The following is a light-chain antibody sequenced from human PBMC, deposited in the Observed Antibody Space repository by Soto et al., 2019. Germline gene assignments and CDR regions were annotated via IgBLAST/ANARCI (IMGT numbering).Light chain of an antibody. Sequence: EIVLTQSPGTLSLSPGEGATLSCRASQSVSTSYLAWYQQRPGQAPRLLIYGAPTRATGIPARFSGSGAGTEFTLTITSLESEDFAVYYCQQYYTWPSFGQGTRLEIK. CDR2: GAP. CDR1: QSVSTSY. V-gene: IGKV3-20*01. CDR3: QQYYTWPS. J-gene: IGKJ5*01.